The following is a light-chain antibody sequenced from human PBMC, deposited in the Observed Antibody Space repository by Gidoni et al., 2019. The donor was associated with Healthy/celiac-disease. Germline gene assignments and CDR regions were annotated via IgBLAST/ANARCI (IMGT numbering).Light chain of an antibody. V-gene: IGKV1-39*01. CDR2: AAS. J-gene: IGKJ3*01. CDR3: QQSYSTLFT. Sequence: DIQLTQSPSSLSASVGDRVTITCRGSQSISSYLNWYQQKPGKAPKLLIYAASSLQSGVPSRFSGSGSGTDFTITISSLQPEDFATYYCQQSYSTLFTFGPGTKVDIK. CDR1: QSISSY.